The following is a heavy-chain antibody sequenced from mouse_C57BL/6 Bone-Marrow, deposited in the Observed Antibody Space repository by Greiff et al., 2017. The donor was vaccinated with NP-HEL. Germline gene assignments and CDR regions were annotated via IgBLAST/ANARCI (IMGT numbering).Heavy chain of an antibody. J-gene: IGHJ3*01. CDR2: IYPRDGSP. D-gene: IGHD3-3*01. CDR1: GYTFTSYD. Sequence: QVHVKQSGPELVKPGASVKLSCKASGYTFTSYDINWVKQRPGQGLEWIGWIYPRDGSPKYNEKFKGKATLTVDTSSSTAYMELHSLTSEDSAVYFCEGRGAYWGQGTLVTVSA. V-gene: IGHV1-85*01. CDR3: EGRGAY.